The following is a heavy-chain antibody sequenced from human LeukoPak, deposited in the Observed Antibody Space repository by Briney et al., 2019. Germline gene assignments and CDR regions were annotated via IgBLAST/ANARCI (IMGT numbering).Heavy chain of an antibody. Sequence: SETLSLTCTVSGGSISSYYWNWIRQPPGKGLEWIGYIYYSGSTYYNPSLKSRVTISVDTSKNQFSLKLSSVTAADTAVYYCAGGLYYNGFAPGGRGTRVTVSS. D-gene: IGHD2-2*02. V-gene: IGHV4-59*08. CDR1: GGSISSYY. CDR3: AGGLYYNGFAP. CDR2: IYYSGST. J-gene: IGHJ5*02.